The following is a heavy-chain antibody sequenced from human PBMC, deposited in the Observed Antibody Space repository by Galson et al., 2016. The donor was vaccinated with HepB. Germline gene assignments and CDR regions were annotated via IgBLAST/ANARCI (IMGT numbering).Heavy chain of an antibody. D-gene: IGHD2-8*02. CDR3: ARRVAVTGGVLDY. V-gene: IGHV5-51*01. J-gene: IGHJ4*02. Sequence: QSGAEVKKPGESLQISCEGSGYSTSNYWIGWVRQVPGKGLEWLALISPDGSDSRYNPSFQGQVTISTDRSISTAYLQWSSLKPSDTAMYYCARRVAVTGGVLDYWGQGTLVTVSS. CDR1: GYSTSNYW. CDR2: ISPDGSDS.